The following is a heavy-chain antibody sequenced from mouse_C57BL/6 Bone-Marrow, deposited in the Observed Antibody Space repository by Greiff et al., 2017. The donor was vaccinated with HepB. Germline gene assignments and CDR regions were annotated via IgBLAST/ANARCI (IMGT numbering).Heavy chain of an antibody. Sequence: VQLQQPGAELVKPGASVKISCKASGYAFSSYWMNWVKQRPGKGLEWIGQIYPGDGDTNYNGKFKGKATLTADKSSSTAYMQLSSLTSEDSAVYFCARVVGRRGDYFDYWGQGTTLTVSS. CDR3: ARVVGRRGDYFDY. V-gene: IGHV1-80*01. CDR1: GYAFSSYW. J-gene: IGHJ2*01. D-gene: IGHD4-1*01. CDR2: IYPGDGDT.